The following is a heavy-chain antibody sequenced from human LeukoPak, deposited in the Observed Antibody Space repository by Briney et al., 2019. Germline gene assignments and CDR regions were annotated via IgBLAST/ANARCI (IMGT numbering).Heavy chain of an antibody. CDR3: ARGGYYDSSGYYVGSFDY. D-gene: IGHD3-22*01. CDR1: GGSISSSNW. V-gene: IGHV4-4*02. CDR2: IYHSGST. J-gene: IGHJ4*02. Sequence: SETLSLTCAVSGGSISSSNWWSWVRQPPGKGLEWIGEIYHSGSTNYNPSLKSRVTISVDKSKNQFSLKLSSVTAADTAVYYCARGGYYDSSGYYVGSFDYWGQGTLVTVSS.